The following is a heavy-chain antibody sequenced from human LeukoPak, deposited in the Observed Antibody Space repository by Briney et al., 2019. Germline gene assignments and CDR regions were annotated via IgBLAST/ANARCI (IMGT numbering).Heavy chain of an antibody. V-gene: IGHV4-39*01. CDR3: ARSYSSSAEFDY. CDR2: IYYSGST. Sequence: SETLSLTCTVSGGSFSSSSYYWGWIRQPPGKGLEWIGSIYYSGSTYYNPSLKSRVTISVDTSKNQFSLKLSSVTAADTAVYYCARSYSSSAEFDYWGQGTLVTVSS. CDR1: GGSFSSSSYY. D-gene: IGHD6-6*01. J-gene: IGHJ4*02.